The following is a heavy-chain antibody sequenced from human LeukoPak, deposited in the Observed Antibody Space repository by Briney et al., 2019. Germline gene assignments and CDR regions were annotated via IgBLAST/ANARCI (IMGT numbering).Heavy chain of an antibody. D-gene: IGHD1-14*01. Sequence: PGGSLRLSCTTSGFTFGDYTMTWVRQAPGKGLEWVGFIRVKAYGGTTEYAASVKGRFTISTDDSKSIAYLQMNSLKTEDTAVYYCTTDYNSRNHLDAFDIWGRGTMVTVSS. CDR1: GFTFGDYT. CDR2: IRVKAYGGTT. V-gene: IGHV3-49*04. J-gene: IGHJ3*02. CDR3: TTDYNSRNHLDAFDI.